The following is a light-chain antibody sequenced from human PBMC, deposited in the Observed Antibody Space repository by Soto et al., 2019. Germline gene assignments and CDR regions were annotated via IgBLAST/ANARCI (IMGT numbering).Light chain of an antibody. CDR3: SSYGGRDTLYV. CDR2: DVN. CDR1: SSDIGCHNY. Sequence: QSALTQPRSVSGSPGQSVTISCTGTSSDIGCHNYVSWYQHHPGKAPILMIYDVNKRPSGVPNRFSGSKSCITASLTISGLQAEDESDYYGSSYGGRDTLYVFGTGTKVTVL. J-gene: IGLJ1*01. V-gene: IGLV2-11*01.